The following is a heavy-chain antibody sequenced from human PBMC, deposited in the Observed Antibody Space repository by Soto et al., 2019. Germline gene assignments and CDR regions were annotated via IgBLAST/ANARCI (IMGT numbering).Heavy chain of an antibody. CDR2: TYYRSKWNY. V-gene: IGHV6-1*01. J-gene: IGHJ6*02. D-gene: IGHD6-6*01. Sequence: SQTLSLPCAISGDSVSANNAAWNWIRQSPSRGLEWLGRTYYRSKWNYDYAESVKSRLTITPDTPNNQFSLQLNSVTPEDAAVYYCVRQPLANLALYGMDVWGQGTTVTVSS. CDR1: GDSVSANNAA. CDR3: VRQPLANLALYGMDV.